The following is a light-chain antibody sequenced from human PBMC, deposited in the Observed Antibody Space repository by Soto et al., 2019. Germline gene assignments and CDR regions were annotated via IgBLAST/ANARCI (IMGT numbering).Light chain of an antibody. J-gene: IGKJ2*01. CDR3: MQGSHWPPRYT. Sequence: DVVMTQSPLSLPVTLGQPASISCRSSQSLVYNDGNSFFNWFHQRPGQSPRRLIYKVSNRDSGVPGRVSGSGSAPDFPLRISRVEAEDVGVYYCMQGSHWPPRYTFGQGTKLEIK. CDR1: QSLVYNDGNSF. V-gene: IGKV2-30*01. CDR2: KVS.